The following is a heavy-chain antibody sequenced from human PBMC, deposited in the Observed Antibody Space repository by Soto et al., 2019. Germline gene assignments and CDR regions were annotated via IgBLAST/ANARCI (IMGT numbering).Heavy chain of an antibody. J-gene: IGHJ6*02. Sequence: QVQLQESGPGLVKPSETLSLTCTVSGGSISGYYWSWVRLPPGKGLEWLGYIFYSGSPSYNPSLKSRVTISVDTSKNQVSLKLRSVSAADTAVYYFAREPNYGSGSSGMDVWGHGTTVIVSS. D-gene: IGHD3-10*01. CDR3: AREPNYGSGSSGMDV. CDR2: IFYSGSP. CDR1: GGSISGYY. V-gene: IGHV4-59*01.